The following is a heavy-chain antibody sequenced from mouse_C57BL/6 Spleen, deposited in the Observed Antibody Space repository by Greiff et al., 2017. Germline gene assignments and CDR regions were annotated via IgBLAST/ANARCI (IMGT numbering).Heavy chain of an antibody. CDR1: GYTFTGYW. CDR3: ARARDGRYFDY. D-gene: IGHD1-1*01. J-gene: IGHJ2*01. CDR2: ILPGRGST. V-gene: IGHV1-9*01. Sequence: VQLQQSGAELMKPGASVKLSCKATGYTFTGYWIEWVKQRPGHGLEWIGEILPGRGSTNYNEKFKGKATFTADTSSNTAYMQLSSLTTEDSAIYYCARARDGRYFDYWGQGTTLTVSS.